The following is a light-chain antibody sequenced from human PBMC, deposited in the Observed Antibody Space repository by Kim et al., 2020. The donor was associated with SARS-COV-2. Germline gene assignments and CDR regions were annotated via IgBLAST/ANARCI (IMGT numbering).Light chain of an antibody. Sequence: GKSVTSSCTRTNRDVESYNFVSAYQQHPGKAPKLMIYEGSKRPSGVSNRFSGSRSGNAASLGISGLQAEDEADYYCCSYAANDTVLFGGETSLTVL. V-gene: IGLV2-23*01. CDR2: EGS. CDR1: NRDVESYNF. J-gene: IGLJ2*01. CDR3: CSYAANDTVL.